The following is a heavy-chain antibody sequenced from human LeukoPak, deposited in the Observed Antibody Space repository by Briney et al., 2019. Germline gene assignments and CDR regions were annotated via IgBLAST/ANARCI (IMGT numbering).Heavy chain of an antibody. CDR3: ARTARSYDSSRYYYPSDY. CDR1: GFTFSSYA. CDR2: IKQDGSEK. V-gene: IGHV3-7*01. J-gene: IGHJ4*02. D-gene: IGHD3-22*01. Sequence: GGSLRLSCAASGFTFSSYAMSWVRQAPGKGLEWVANIKQDGSEKYYVDSVKGRFTISRDNAKNSLYLQMNSLRAEDTAVYYCARTARSYDSSRYYYPSDYWGQGTLVTVSS.